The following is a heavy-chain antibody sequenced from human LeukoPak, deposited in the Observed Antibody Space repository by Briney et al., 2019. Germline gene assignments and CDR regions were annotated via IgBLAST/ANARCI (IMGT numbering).Heavy chain of an antibody. V-gene: IGHV3-7*01. J-gene: IGHJ5*01. CDR3: VRGGTYWTVS. CDR1: GFVFSASY. CDR2: IKPDGSEN. Sequence: GGSLRLSFAASGFVFSASYMSWVRKAPGKGLEWGATIKPDGSENYHVDSVSGRLTISRDSRNDSMFLQMNSLRVDDTAVYYCVRGGTYWTVSWGQGTLVNVS.